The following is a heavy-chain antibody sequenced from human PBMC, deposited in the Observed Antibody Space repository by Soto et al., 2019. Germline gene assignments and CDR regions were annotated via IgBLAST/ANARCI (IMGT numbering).Heavy chain of an antibody. J-gene: IGHJ3*02. CDR3: ARFYYYDSSGYYPDAFDI. D-gene: IGHD3-22*01. Sequence: SGPTLVNPTQTLTLTCTFSGFSLSTSGMCVSWIRQPPGKALEWLALIDWDDDKYYSTSLKTRLTISKDTSKNQVVLTMTNMNPVDTATYYFARFYYYDSSGYYPDAFDIWGQGTMVTVSS. CDR2: IDWDDDK. CDR1: GFSLSTSGMC. V-gene: IGHV2-70*01.